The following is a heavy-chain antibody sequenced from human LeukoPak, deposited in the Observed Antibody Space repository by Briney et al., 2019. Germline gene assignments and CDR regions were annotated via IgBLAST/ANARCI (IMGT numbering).Heavy chain of an antibody. J-gene: IGHJ4*02. CDR1: GFTFSSYS. V-gene: IGHV3-48*01. CDR2: ISSSSSTI. CDR3: ARFIYGDYPDYFDY. Sequence: GGSLRLSCAASGFTFSSYSMNWVRQAPGKGLEWVSYISSSSSTIYYADSVKGRFTISRDNAKNSLYLQMNSLRAEDTAVYYCARFIYGDYPDYFDYWGQGTLVTASS. D-gene: IGHD4-17*01.